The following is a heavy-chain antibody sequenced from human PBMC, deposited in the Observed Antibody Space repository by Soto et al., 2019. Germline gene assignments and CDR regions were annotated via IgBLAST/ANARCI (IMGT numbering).Heavy chain of an antibody. V-gene: IGHV3-13*01. D-gene: IGHD3-10*01. CDR1: GFTFSSYD. CDR2: IGTDGDT. J-gene: IGHJ5*02. CDR3: ARGTYGSGSFWFDP. Sequence: SLRLSCAASGFTFSSYDMHWVRQATGKGLEWVSAIGTDGDTYYPGSVKGRFTSSRENAKNSLYLQMNSLRAGDTAVYYCARGTYGSGSFWFDPWGQGTLVTVSS.